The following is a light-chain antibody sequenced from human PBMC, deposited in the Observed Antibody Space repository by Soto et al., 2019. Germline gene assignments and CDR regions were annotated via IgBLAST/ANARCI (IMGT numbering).Light chain of an antibody. CDR3: QQSYRS. CDR2: AAS. J-gene: IGKJ5*01. Sequence: DIQMTQSPSTVCASVGDRVTIPCRASQSISSYLNWYQQKPGKAPKLLIYAASSLQSGVPSRFSGSGSGTDFTLTISSLQPEDFATYYCQQSYRSFGQGTRLEI. CDR1: QSISSY. V-gene: IGKV1-39*01.